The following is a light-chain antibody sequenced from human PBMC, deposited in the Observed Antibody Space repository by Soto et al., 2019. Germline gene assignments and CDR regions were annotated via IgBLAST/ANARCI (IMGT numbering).Light chain of an antibody. J-gene: IGKJ1*01. CDR1: QDIATW. V-gene: IGKV1-12*01. CDR2: GAS. CDR3: QQYGSPGT. Sequence: DVQMTQSPSSVSASVGYRVTITCRASQDIATWIAWYQQKPGKAPTVLISGASNLQSGVPSRFSGGGSGTDFTLTISTMTPEDFAVYDCQQYGSPGTFGQGTKVDIK.